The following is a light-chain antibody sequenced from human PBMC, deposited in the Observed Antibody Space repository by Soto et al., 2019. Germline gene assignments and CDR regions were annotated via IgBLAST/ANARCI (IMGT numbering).Light chain of an antibody. J-gene: IGKJ1*01. CDR1: QSGFSFY. Sequence: EIVLTQSPGTLSLSPGERATLSCRASQSGFSFYLAWFQQRPGQAPRLLIYGASRRATGITERLSGSGSRTDFTLTISRLEPEDSAVYYCHQYGNSPWTLGQGTRVEIK. CDR2: GAS. V-gene: IGKV3-20*01. CDR3: HQYGNSPWT.